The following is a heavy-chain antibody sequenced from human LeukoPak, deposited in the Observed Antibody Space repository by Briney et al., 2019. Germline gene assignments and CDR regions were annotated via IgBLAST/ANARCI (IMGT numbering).Heavy chain of an antibody. CDR1: GFTFNNYA. D-gene: IGHD5-18*01. CDR2: INGGGSS. CDR3: AKGQGYNYGDSIDY. V-gene: IGHV3-23*01. Sequence: PGGSLRLSCAASGFTFNNYAMTWVRQAPGKGLEWVSVINGGGSSYYADSVKGRFTVSRDNSKNTLYLQMNSLRDEDTAVYYCAKGQGYNYGDSIDYWGQGTQVTVSS. J-gene: IGHJ4*02.